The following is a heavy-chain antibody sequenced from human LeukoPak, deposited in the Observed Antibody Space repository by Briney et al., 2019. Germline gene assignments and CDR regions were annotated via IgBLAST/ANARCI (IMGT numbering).Heavy chain of an antibody. CDR2: IIPIFGTA. CDR1: GGTFSSYA. Sequence: GASVKVSCKASGGTFSSYAISWVRQAPGQGLEWMGGIIPIFGTANYAQKFQGRVTITADESTSTAYMELSSLRSEDTAVYYCARGGKQQRKPFDPWGQGTLVTVSS. CDR3: ARGGKQQRKPFDP. D-gene: IGHD6-13*01. J-gene: IGHJ5*02. V-gene: IGHV1-69*13.